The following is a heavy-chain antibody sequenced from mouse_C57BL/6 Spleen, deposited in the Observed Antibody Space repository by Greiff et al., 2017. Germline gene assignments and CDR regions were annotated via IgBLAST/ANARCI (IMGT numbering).Heavy chain of an antibody. CDR1: GFTFSSYG. CDR3: ARQSTTELPFAY. CDR2: ISSGGSYT. J-gene: IGHJ3*01. D-gene: IGHD1-1*01. Sequence: DVMLVESGGDLVKPGGSLKLSCAASGFTFSSYGMSWVRQTPDKRLEWVATISSGGSYTYYPDSVKGRFTISRDNAKNTLYLQMSSLKSEDTAMYYCARQSTTELPFAYWGQGTLVTVSA. V-gene: IGHV5-6*02.